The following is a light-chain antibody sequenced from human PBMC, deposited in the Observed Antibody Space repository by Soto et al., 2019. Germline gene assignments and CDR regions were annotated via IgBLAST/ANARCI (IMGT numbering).Light chain of an antibody. V-gene: IGKV3-15*01. Sequence: EIVMTQSPATLSVSPGERATLSCRASQSVGSKLAWYQQKPGQAPRLLIYGASTRATGIPARFSGSGSGTEFTLTISSLQPDDFATFYCQQYNNYPYTFGQGTKLEIK. J-gene: IGKJ2*01. CDR2: GAS. CDR1: QSVGSK. CDR3: QQYNNYPYT.